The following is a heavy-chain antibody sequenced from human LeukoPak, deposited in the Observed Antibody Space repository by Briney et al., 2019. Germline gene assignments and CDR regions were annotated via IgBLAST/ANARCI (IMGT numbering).Heavy chain of an antibody. CDR1: GGSISSSSYY. CDR3: ARHLLRELGY. V-gene: IGHV4-39*01. Sequence: SETLSLTCTVSGGSISSSSYYWGWIRQPPGKGLEWIGSIYYSGSTYYNPSLKSRVTISVDTSKNQFSLKLSSVTAADTAVYYCARHLLRELGYWGQGTLVTVSS. D-gene: IGHD1-26*01. CDR2: IYYSGST. J-gene: IGHJ4*02.